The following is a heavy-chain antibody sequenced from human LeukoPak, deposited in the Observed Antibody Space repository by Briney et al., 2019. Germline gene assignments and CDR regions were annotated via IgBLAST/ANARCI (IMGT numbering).Heavy chain of an antibody. CDR1: GFTFGDYA. V-gene: IGHV3-49*04. D-gene: IGHD1-26*01. Sequence: GGSLRLSCTASGFTFGDYAMSWVRQAPGKGLEWVGFIRSKAYGGTTEYAASVKGRFTISRDDSKSIAYLQMNSLKTEDTAVYYCTRGRIVGNPLDYWGQGTLVTASS. CDR3: TRGRIVGNPLDY. CDR2: IRSKAYGGTT. J-gene: IGHJ4*02.